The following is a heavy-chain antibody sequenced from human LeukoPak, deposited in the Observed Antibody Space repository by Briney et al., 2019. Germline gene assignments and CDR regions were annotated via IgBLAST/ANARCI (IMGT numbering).Heavy chain of an antibody. CDR3: ARQKGGVAGLKYYFDY. CDR1: GGSISSSSYY. Sequence: SETLSLTCTVSGGSISSSSYYWSWIRQPPGKGLEWIASINYSGSTYYNPSLKSRVTISVDTSKNQFSLKLSSVTAADTAVYYCARQKGGVAGLKYYFDYWGQGTLVTVSS. V-gene: IGHV4-39*01. D-gene: IGHD6-19*01. CDR2: INYSGST. J-gene: IGHJ4*02.